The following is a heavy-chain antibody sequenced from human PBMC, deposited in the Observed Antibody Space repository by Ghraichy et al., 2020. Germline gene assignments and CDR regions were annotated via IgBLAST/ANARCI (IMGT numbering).Heavy chain of an antibody. CDR3: ARGASWYTVNDAFDI. CDR2: ISSSSSYI. D-gene: IGHD6-13*01. CDR1: GFTFSSYS. Sequence: SCAASGFTFSSYSMNWVRQAPGKGLEWVSSISSSSSYIYYADSVKGRFTISRDNAKNSLYLQMNSLRAEDTAVYYCARGASWYTVNDAFDIWGQGTMVTVSS. J-gene: IGHJ3*02. V-gene: IGHV3-21*01.